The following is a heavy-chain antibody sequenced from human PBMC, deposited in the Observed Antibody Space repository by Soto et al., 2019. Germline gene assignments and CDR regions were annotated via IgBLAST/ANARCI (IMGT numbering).Heavy chain of an antibody. J-gene: IGHJ6*04. CDR3: ERGGIQPFFRAVFDF. Sequence: GGSLRLSCAASGFTFSSYAMSWVRQAPGKGLEWVSAISGSGGSTYYADSVKGRFTISRDNSKNTLYLQMKSLRAEDTAIYYCERGGIQPFFRAVFDFGAKGARVPVSS. D-gene: IGHD5-18*01. V-gene: IGHV3-23*01. CDR1: GFTFSSYA. CDR2: ISGSGGST.